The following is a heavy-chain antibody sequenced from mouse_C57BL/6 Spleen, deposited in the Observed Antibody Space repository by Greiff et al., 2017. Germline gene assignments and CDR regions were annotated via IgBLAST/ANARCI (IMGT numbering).Heavy chain of an antibody. D-gene: IGHD1-1*01. CDR1: GYAFSSYW. CDR3: ARNYYGSSYGDFDY. J-gene: IGHJ2*01. V-gene: IGHV1-80*01. CDR2: IYPGDGDT. Sequence: VKVVESGAELVKPGASVKISCKASGYAFSSYWMNWVKQRPGKGLEWIGQIYPGDGDTNYNGKFKGKATLTADKSSSTAYMQLSSLTSEDSAVYFCARNYYGSSYGDFDYWGQGTTLTVSS.